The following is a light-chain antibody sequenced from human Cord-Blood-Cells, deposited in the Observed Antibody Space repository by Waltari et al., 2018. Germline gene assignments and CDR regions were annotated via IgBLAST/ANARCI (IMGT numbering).Light chain of an antibody. CDR1: SSDVGSYNL. V-gene: IGLV2-23*01. CDR3: CSYAGSSTYYV. J-gene: IGLJ1*01. CDR2: EGS. Sequence: QSALTQPASVSGSPGQSITIPCTGTSSDVGSYNLVSWYQQHPGKAPKRMIYEGSKRPSGVSNRFSGSKSGNTASLTISGLQAEDEADYYCCSYAGSSTYYVFGTGTKVTVL.